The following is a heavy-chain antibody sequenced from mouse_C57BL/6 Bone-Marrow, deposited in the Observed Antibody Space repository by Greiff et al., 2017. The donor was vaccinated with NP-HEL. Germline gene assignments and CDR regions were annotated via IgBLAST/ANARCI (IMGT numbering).Heavy chain of an antibody. Sequence: EVKLMESGEGLVKPGGSLKLSCAASGFTFSSYAMSWVRQTPEKRLEWVAYISSGGDYIYYADTVKGRFTISRANARNTLYLQMSSLKSEDTAMYYCTREGLYYDYDALYAMDYWGQGTSVTVSS. V-gene: IGHV5-9-1*02. CDR1: GFTFSSYA. J-gene: IGHJ4*01. D-gene: IGHD2-4*01. CDR3: TREGLYYDYDALYAMDY. CDR2: ISSGGDYI.